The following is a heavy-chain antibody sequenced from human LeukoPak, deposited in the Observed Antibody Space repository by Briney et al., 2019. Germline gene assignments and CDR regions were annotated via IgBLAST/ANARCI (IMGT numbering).Heavy chain of an antibody. D-gene: IGHD3-10*01. CDR1: GGSISSSSYY. CDR3: VRGSGGDGSGSL. J-gene: IGHJ4*02. CDR2: ISYSGST. Sequence: SETLSLTCTVSGGSISSSSYYWGWIRQPPGKGLEWIGSISYSGSTYYNPSLKSRVTVSVDTSKNQFSLKLSSVTAADTAMYYCVRGSGGDGSGSLWGQGTLVTVSS. V-gene: IGHV4-39*07.